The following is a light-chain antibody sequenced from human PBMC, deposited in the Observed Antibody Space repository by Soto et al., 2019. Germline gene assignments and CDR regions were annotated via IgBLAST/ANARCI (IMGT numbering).Light chain of an antibody. CDR2: GAS. CDR3: QQYGSSFT. J-gene: IGKJ3*01. CDR1: QSVSINY. Sequence: EIVLTQSPGTLSLSPGERATLSCRASQSVSINYLAWYQQKPGQAPRLLIYGASSRATGIPDRFSGSGSGTDFTLTISRLEPEDFAVYYCQQYGSSFTFGPGTKVEIK. V-gene: IGKV3-20*01.